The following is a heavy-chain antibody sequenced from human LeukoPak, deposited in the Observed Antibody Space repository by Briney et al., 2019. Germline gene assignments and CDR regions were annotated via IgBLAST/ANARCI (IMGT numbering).Heavy chain of an antibody. Sequence: SGGSLRLSCAASGFTFSSYSMNWVRRAPGKGLEWVSSISSSSSYIYYADSVKGRFTISRDHAKNSLYLQMNSLRAEDTAVYYCAISYGDYGQFDYWGQGTLVTVSS. D-gene: IGHD4-17*01. J-gene: IGHJ4*02. CDR1: GFTFSSYS. CDR2: ISSSSSYI. V-gene: IGHV3-21*01. CDR3: AISYGDYGQFDY.